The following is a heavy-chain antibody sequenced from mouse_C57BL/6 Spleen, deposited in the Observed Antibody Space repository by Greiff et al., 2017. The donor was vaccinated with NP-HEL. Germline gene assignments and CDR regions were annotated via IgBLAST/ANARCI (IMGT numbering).Heavy chain of an antibody. D-gene: IGHD1-1*01. CDR2: IDPSDSET. J-gene: IGHJ4*01. Sequence: QVQLQQSGAELVRPGSSVKLSCKASGYTFTSYWMHWVKQRPIQGLEWIGNIDPSDSETHYNQKFKDKATLTVDKSSSTAYMQLSSLTSEDSAVYYCASTEGSRAMDYWGQGTSVTVSS. CDR3: ASTEGSRAMDY. V-gene: IGHV1-52*01. CDR1: GYTFTSYW.